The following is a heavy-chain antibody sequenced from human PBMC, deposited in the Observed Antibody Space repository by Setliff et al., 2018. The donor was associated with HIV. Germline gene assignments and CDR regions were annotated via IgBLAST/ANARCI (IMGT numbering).Heavy chain of an antibody. CDR1: GFTFTSSA. Sequence: SVKVSCKASGFTFTSSAVQWVRQARGQRLEWIGWIVVGSGNTNYAQKFQERVTITRDMSTSTAYMELSSQRSEDTAVYYCAAEGATDWVSDAFDIWGQGTMVTVSS. V-gene: IGHV1-58*01. CDR2: IVVGSGNT. CDR3: AAEGATDWVSDAFDI. J-gene: IGHJ3*02. D-gene: IGHD1-26*01.